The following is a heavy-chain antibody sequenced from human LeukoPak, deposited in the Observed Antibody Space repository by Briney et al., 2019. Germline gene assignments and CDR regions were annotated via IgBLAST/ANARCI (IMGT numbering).Heavy chain of an antibody. Sequence: PSETLSLTCTVSGDSVRNYYWRWIRQSPGKEREGKGYIYYPATPYYNPSLKSRVTLSVDTSKNQISLTMNSVTAADTAFYYCARNQTAYDFLSGSRTGSHQAFDVWGQGTLFSVS. D-gene: IGHD3-3*01. CDR1: GDSVRNYY. J-gene: IGHJ3*01. V-gene: IGHV4-59*02. CDR2: IYYPATP. CDR3: ARNQTAYDFLSGSRTGSHQAFDV.